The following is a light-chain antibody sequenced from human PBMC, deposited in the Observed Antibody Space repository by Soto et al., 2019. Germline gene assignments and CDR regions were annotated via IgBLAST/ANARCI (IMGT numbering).Light chain of an antibody. CDR3: QQHLGRHT. CDR2: DAS. J-gene: IGKJ1*01. Sequence: DIVLTQSPSTLSLSPLERATLSCRASQSVNAYLAWYQQKPGQAPRLLIYDASVRATGIPARFSGSGSGTDFTLTISSLEPEDSAVYYCQQHLGRHTFGQGTKVDIK. CDR1: QSVNAY. V-gene: IGKV3-11*01.